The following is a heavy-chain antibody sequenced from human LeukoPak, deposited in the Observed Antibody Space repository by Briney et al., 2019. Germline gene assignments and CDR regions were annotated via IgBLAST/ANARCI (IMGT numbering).Heavy chain of an antibody. J-gene: IGHJ6*03. CDR1: GGSFSGYY. V-gene: IGHV4-34*01. D-gene: IGHD3-22*01. CDR3: ARGAYDSSGYYLYRYYYYYMDV. CDR2: INHSGST. Sequence: SETLSLTCAVYGGSFSGYYWSWIRQPPGKGLEWIGEINHSGSTNYNPSLKSRVTISVDTSKNQFSLKLSSVTAADTAVYYCARGAYDSSGYYLYRYYYYYMDVWGKGTTVTVSS.